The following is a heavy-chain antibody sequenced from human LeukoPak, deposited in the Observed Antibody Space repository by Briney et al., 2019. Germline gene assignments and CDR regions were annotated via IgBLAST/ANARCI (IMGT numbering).Heavy chain of an antibody. CDR1: GFTFRSHT. J-gene: IGHJ4*02. CDR3: AKGRGLVSPDDH. Sequence: GGSLRLSCAASGFTFRSHTMTWVRQAPGKGLEWVSAISNSGGSTYYADSVKGRFTISRDNSKNTLYLQMNSLKAEDTAVYYCAKGRGLVSPDDHWGQGTLVTVSS. V-gene: IGHV3-23*01. CDR2: ISNSGGST. D-gene: IGHD3/OR15-3a*01.